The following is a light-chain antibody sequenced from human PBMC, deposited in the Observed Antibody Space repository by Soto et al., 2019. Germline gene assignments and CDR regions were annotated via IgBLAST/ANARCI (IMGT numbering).Light chain of an antibody. CDR1: RRVSSNY. CDR2: GAS. J-gene: IGKJ1*01. V-gene: IGKV3-20*01. CDR3: QQYGSSSGWT. Sequence: EIVLTQSPGTLSLSPWDIATLSCRASRRVSSNYLAWYQQKPVQCPRLLIYGASSRATGIPDRFSGSGSGTDFTLTINRLEPEDFAMYYCQQYGSSSGWTFGQGTKVDIK.